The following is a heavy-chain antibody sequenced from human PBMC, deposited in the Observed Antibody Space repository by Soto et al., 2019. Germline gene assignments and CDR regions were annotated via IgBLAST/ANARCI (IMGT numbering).Heavy chain of an antibody. CDR3: ARGGHDFAFDY. CDR2: VYYSGRT. V-gene: IGHV4-59*01. D-gene: IGHD5-12*01. J-gene: IGHJ4*01. CDR1: GGAMYAYY. Sequence: SETLSLTCTVSGGAMYAYYWSWIRQPPGKGLEWIGDVYYSGRTNYNPSLKSRVTISVDTSKSQFSLNLRSVTAADTAVYYCARGGHDFAFDYWGHGGLVTVSS.